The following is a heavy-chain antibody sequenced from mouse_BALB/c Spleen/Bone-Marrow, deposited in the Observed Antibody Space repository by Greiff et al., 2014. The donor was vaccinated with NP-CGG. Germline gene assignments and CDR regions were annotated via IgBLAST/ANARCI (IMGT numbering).Heavy chain of an antibody. CDR1: GFTFSSYG. D-gene: IGHD3-3*01. CDR3: ARHRDAMDY. CDR2: ISSGGSYT. V-gene: IGHV5-6*01. J-gene: IGHJ4*01. Sequence: VQLKESGGDLVKPGGSLKLSCGASGFTFSSYGMSWVRQTPDKRLEWVATISSGGSYTYYPDSVKGRFTISRDNAKNTLYLQMSSLKSEDTAMYYCARHRDAMDYWGQGTSVTVSS.